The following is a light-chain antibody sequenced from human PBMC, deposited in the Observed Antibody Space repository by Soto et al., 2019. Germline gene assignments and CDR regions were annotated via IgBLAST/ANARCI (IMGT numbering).Light chain of an antibody. J-gene: IGKJ4*01. CDR2: DAS. CDR3: QQYGSSPRT. V-gene: IGKV3-20*01. CDR1: QSVRNNY. Sequence: EVVLTQSPGTLSLSPGERATLSCRASQSVRNNYLVWYQQKPGQALMVLIYDASSRATGIPDRFSGSGTGTEFTLTISRLEPEDSVVYYCQQYGSSPRTFGGGTKVEIK.